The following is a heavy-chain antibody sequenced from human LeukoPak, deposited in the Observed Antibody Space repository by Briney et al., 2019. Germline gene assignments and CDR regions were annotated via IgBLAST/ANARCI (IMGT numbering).Heavy chain of an antibody. CDR2: IYREGSK. Sequence: GGSLRLSCAVSGFTVSGTHMSWLRQTPGKGPEWVSVIYREGSKYYAKSVKGRFTISRDDSTNNVYLQMNSLRADDTAVYYCARVEFDFWTGIRYYFDLWGQGTLVTVSS. J-gene: IGHJ4*02. D-gene: IGHD3/OR15-3a*01. CDR1: GFTVSGTH. CDR3: ARVEFDFWTGIRYYFDL. V-gene: IGHV3-53*01.